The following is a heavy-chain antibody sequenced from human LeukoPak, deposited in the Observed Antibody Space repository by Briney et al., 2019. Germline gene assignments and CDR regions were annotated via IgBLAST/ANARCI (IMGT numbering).Heavy chain of an antibody. Sequence: GGSLRLSCAPSGFTFSSYAMSGVPHAPGKGLEWVSAISGRGGSTYYADSAKGRFTISRDNSKNTLYLQMNSLRAEDTAVYHCASRSSGWYSRLGYFYYWGEGALVTVSS. CDR1: GFTFSSYA. CDR3: ASRSSGWYSRLGYFYY. J-gene: IGHJ4*02. V-gene: IGHV3-23*01. D-gene: IGHD6-19*01. CDR2: ISGRGGST.